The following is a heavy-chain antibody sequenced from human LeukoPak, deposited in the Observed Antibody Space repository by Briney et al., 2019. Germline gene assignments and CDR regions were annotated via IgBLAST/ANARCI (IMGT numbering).Heavy chain of an antibody. J-gene: IGHJ4*02. D-gene: IGHD6-13*01. V-gene: IGHV4-59*01. CDR1: GGSISSYY. CDR3: ARQARAAAVTRRYFDY. Sequence: PSETLSLTCTVPGGSISSYYWSWIRQPPGKGLEWIGYIYYSGSTNYNPSLKSRVTISVDTSKNQFSLKLSSVTAADTAVYHCARQARAAAVTRRYFDYWGQGTLVTVSS. CDR2: IYYSGST.